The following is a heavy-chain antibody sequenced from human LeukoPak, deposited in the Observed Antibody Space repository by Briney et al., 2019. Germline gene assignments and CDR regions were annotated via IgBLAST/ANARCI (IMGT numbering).Heavy chain of an antibody. CDR3: VRLRRNSDRSGYYYFYNY. J-gene: IGHJ4*02. D-gene: IGHD3-22*01. CDR1: GFTFTSYA. Sequence: GRSLRLSCVASGFTFTSYAMSWVRQAPGEGLEWVSSINPTSTSIYYADSVKGRLTISRDNAKSSLYLQMNSLRAEDTARYYCVRLRRNSDRSGYYYFYNYWGQGIQVTVSS. V-gene: IGHV3-21*01. CDR2: INPTSTSI.